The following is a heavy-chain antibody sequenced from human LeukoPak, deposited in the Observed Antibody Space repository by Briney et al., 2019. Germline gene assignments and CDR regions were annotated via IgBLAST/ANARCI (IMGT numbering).Heavy chain of an antibody. CDR3: ARDGDPTGYFDY. V-gene: IGHV4-39*02. D-gene: IGHD4-17*01. J-gene: IGHJ4*02. CDR1: GGSISSSSYY. CDR2: IYYSGST. Sequence: SETLSLTCTVSGGSISSSSYYWGWIRQPPGKGLEWIGSIYYSGSTYYNPSLKSRVTISVDTSKNQFSLKLSSVTAADTAVYYCARDGDPTGYFDYWGQGTLVTVSS.